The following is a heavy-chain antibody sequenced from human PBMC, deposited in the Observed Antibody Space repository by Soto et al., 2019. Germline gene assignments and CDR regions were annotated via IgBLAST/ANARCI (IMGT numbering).Heavy chain of an antibody. J-gene: IGHJ3*02. CDR3: ARAGEYSSGWWSDAFDI. CDR2: IYPGDSDT. CDR1: GYSFTSYW. Sequence: GESLKISCKGSGYSFTSYWIGWVRQMPGKGLEWMGIIYPGDSDTRYSPSFQGQVTISADKSISTAYLQWSSLKASDTAMYYCARAGEYSSGWWSDAFDIWGQGTIVTVSS. D-gene: IGHD6-19*01. V-gene: IGHV5-51*01.